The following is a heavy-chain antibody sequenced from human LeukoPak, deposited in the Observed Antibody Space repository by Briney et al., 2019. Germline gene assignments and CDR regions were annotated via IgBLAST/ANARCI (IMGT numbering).Heavy chain of an antibody. J-gene: IGHJ4*02. D-gene: IGHD3-10*01. CDR1: GFTFSSYS. CDR3: ARDRSSGFQGTFGY. CDR2: ISSSSRTI. Sequence: GGSLRLSCAASGFTFSSYSMNWVRQAPGKGLEWVAYISSSSRTIYYADSVKGRFTISRDNVKNSLYLQMNSLRDDDTAIYFCARDRSSGFQGTFGYWGQGTLVTVSS. V-gene: IGHV3-48*02.